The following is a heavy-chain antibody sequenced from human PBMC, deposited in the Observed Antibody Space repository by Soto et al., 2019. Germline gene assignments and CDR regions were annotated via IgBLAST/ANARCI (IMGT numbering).Heavy chain of an antibody. CDR1: GFTFSSYS. Sequence: GGSLRLSCAASGFTFSSYSMNWVRQAPWKGLEWVSSISSSSSYIYYADSVKGRFTISRDNAKNSLYLQMNSLRAEDTAVYYCARDYYDSSGYLAPLDYWGQGTLVTVSS. V-gene: IGHV3-21*01. CDR2: ISSSSSYI. J-gene: IGHJ4*02. CDR3: ARDYYDSSGYLAPLDY. D-gene: IGHD3-22*01.